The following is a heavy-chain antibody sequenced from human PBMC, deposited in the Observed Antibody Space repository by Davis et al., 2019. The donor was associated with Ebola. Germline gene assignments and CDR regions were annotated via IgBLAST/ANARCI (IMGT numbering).Heavy chain of an antibody. J-gene: IGHJ6*02. V-gene: IGHV1-3*01. CDR2: INAGNGNT. D-gene: IGHD4-23*01. Sequence: ASVKVSCKASGYTFTSYAMHWVRQAPGQRLEWMGWINAGNGNTKYSQKFQGRVTITRDTSASTAYMELSSLRSEDTAVYYCARNYDGVDYYYGMDVWGQGTTVVVSS. CDR3: ARNYDGVDYYYGMDV. CDR1: GYTFTSYA.